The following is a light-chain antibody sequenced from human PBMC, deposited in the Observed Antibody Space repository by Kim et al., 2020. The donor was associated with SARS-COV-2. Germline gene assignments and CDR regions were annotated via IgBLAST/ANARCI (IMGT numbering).Light chain of an antibody. V-gene: IGKV1-33*01. Sequence: DIQMTQSPSTLSASVGDRVTITCQASQGISNCLDWYQQKPGKAPKLLIYTASNLETGVPSRFSGIGSGTDFTFIISSLQPEDIATYYCQQYSNYPCTFGGGTKVDIK. J-gene: IGKJ4*01. CDR3: QQYSNYPCT. CDR2: TAS. CDR1: QGISNC.